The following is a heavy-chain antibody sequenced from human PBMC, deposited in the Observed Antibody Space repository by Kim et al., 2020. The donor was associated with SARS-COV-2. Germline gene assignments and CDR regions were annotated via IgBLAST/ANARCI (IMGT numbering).Heavy chain of an antibody. CDR2: ISAGGGGA. D-gene: IGHD2-2*02. J-gene: IGHJ5*02. CDR3: AKDAGTAIRGWFDP. Sequence: GGSLRLFCAASGFTFSSYAMTWVRQAPGKGLEWVSDISAGGGGAYYADSVKGRFTISRDNSKNTLYLQMNSLRAEDTAVYYCAKDAGTAIRGWFDPWGQGTLVTVSS. CDR1: GFTFSSYA. V-gene: IGHV3-23*01.